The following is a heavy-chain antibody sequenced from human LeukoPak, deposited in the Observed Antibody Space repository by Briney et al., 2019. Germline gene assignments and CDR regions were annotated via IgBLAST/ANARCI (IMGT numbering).Heavy chain of an antibody. Sequence: GGSLRLSCAASGFTFSSYGMHWVRQAPGKGLEWVSAISGSGGSTYYADSVKGRFTISRDNSKNTLYLQMNSLRAEDTAVYYCAKDRAWELSFDYWGQGTLVTVSS. V-gene: IGHV3-23*01. CDR1: GFTFSSYG. J-gene: IGHJ4*02. CDR2: ISGSGGST. CDR3: AKDRAWELSFDY. D-gene: IGHD1-26*01.